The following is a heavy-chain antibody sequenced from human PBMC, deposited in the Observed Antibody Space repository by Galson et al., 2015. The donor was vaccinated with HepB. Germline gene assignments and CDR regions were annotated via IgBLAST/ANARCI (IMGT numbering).Heavy chain of an antibody. CDR2: INTGNGNI. Sequence: SVKVSCKASGYTFTSYSIHWVRQAPGQRLEWMGWINTGNGNIKYAQNFQGRVTLARDTSASTAYMELSSLRSEDTSVYYCARAEYYYDTSGYLLGDVWGQGTTVTVSS. V-gene: IGHV1-3*04. CDR3: ARAEYYYDTSGYLLGDV. CDR1: GYTFTSYS. D-gene: IGHD3-22*01. J-gene: IGHJ6*02.